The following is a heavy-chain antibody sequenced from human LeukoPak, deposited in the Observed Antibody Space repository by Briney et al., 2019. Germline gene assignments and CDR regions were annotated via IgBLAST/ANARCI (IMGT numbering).Heavy chain of an antibody. J-gene: IGHJ3*02. CDR3: AKVMSAVAVMGALDI. Sequence: GGSLRLSCAASGFTFSTYGMSWVRQAPGKGLEWVSVISGSAGSTYCADSVKGRFTISRDNSKNMLYLQMNSLRAEDTAVYYCAKVMSAVAVMGALDIWGQGTKVTVSS. D-gene: IGHD6-19*01. CDR1: GFTFSTYG. V-gene: IGHV3-23*01. CDR2: ISGSAGST.